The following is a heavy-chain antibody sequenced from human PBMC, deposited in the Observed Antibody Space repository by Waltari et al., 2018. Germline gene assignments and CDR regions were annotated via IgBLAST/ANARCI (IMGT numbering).Heavy chain of an antibody. J-gene: IGHJ4*02. D-gene: IGHD6-19*01. CDR3: AKDQAEWLVLDGYFDS. Sequence: EVQLLESGGDLEQPGGSLRISCLGSGFNFRTYAINWVRQAPGKGLEWVSTMSGTGDYTYYADSVKGRFTISRDNSKNTVFLHMNNLRVEDTAIYFCAKDQAEWLVLDGYFDSWGQGTPVTVSS. CDR1: GFNFRTYA. V-gene: IGHV3-23*01. CDR2: MSGTGDYT.